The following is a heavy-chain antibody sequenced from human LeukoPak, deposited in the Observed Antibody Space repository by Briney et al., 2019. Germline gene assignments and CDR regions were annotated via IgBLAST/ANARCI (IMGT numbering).Heavy chain of an antibody. CDR1: AFTFSTYG. CDR3: ARDVGFIVGATPGAFDI. J-gene: IGHJ3*02. V-gene: IGHV3-33*01. Sequence: GTSLRLSCAASAFTFSTYGMHWVRQAPGKGLECVAVIWYDGNTKYYADSVKGRFTISTDNTKNTMYLQMNSLRADDTAVYYCARDVGFIVGATPGAFDIWGQGTMVTVSS. CDR2: IWYDGNTK. D-gene: IGHD1-26*01.